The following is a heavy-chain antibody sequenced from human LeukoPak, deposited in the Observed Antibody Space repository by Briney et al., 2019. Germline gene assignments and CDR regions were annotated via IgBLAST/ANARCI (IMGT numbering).Heavy chain of an antibody. Sequence: PGRSLRLSCAASGFTFSSYPMHWVRQAPDKGLEWVAVISYDGSNKYYADSVKGRFTISRDNSKNTLYLQMNSLRAEDTATYYCARSAKLERCFDYWGQGTLVTVSS. CDR3: ARSAKLERCFDY. V-gene: IGHV3-30-3*01. J-gene: IGHJ4*02. CDR2: ISYDGSNK. CDR1: GFTFSSYP. D-gene: IGHD1-1*01.